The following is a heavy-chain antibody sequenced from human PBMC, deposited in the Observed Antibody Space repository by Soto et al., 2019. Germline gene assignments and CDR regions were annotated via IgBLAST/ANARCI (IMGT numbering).Heavy chain of an antibody. CDR1: GYTFTGYY. V-gene: IGHV1-2*02. D-gene: IGHD3-3*01. CDR3: ARDHYYDFWSGYPLGNYYYGMDV. CDR2: INPNSGGT. J-gene: IGHJ6*02. Sequence: GASVKVSCKASGYTFTGYYMHCVRQAPGQVLEWMGWINPNSGGTNYAQKFQGRVTMTRDTSISTAYIELSRLRSDDTAVYYCARDHYYDFWSGYPLGNYYYGMDVWGQGTTVTVSS.